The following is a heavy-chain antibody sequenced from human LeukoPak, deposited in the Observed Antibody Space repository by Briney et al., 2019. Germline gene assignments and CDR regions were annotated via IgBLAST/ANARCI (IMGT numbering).Heavy chain of an antibody. CDR3: ATSRGSWPDYFDY. Sequence: GGSLRLSCAAAGFTFSSYEMNWVRQAPGKGLEWVSYISSSGSTIYYADSVKGRFTISRDNAKNSLYLQMNSLRAEDTAVYYCATSRGSWPDYFDYWGQGTLVTVSS. D-gene: IGHD6-13*01. V-gene: IGHV3-48*03. CDR1: GFTFSSYE. J-gene: IGHJ4*02. CDR2: ISSSGSTI.